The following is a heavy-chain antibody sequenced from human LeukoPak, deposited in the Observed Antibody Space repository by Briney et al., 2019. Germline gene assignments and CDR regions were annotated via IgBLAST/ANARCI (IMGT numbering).Heavy chain of an antibody. CDR3: ARRALRYCSSTSCPAQYYGVDV. Sequence: GGSLRLSCAASGFIFSSSLMRWVRQAPGKGLERVSNIKEDGSEKYEVDSVKGRFTIPRDNAKNSLYLQTNSLRAEDTAVDYCARRALRYCSSTSCPAQYYGVDVWGKGTTVTVSS. CDR2: IKEDGSEK. V-gene: IGHV3-7*03. J-gene: IGHJ6*04. D-gene: IGHD2-2*01. CDR1: GFIFSSSL.